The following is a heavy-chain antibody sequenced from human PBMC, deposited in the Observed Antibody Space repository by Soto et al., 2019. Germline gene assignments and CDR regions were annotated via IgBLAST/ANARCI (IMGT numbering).Heavy chain of an antibody. Sequence: EVQLVQSGAEVKKSGESLRISGKVSGYSFASQWISWVRQVPGKGQEWMGRIDLSESYTTYNPSFQGHVTFSADKSITTAYLQWRSLEASDTAIYYCATQGLTTYYFGYWGQGTLVTVSS. V-gene: IGHV5-10-1*03. CDR3: ATQGLTTYYFGY. CDR2: IDLSESYT. CDR1: GYSFASQW. J-gene: IGHJ4*02.